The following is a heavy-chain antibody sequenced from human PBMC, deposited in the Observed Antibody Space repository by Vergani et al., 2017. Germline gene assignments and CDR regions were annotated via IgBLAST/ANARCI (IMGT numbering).Heavy chain of an antibody. CDR1: GYTFTSYY. CDR3: ARVRGLRGYCSGGSCLPYNWFDP. Sequence: QVQLVQSGAEVKKPGASVKVSCKASGYTFTSYYMHWVRQAPGQGLEWMGIINPSGGSTSYAQKFQGRVTMTRDTSTSTVYMELSSLRSEDTAVYYCARVRGLRGYCSGGSCLPYNWFDPWGQGTLVTVSS. D-gene: IGHD2-15*01. V-gene: IGHV1-46*01. CDR2: INPSGGST. J-gene: IGHJ5*02.